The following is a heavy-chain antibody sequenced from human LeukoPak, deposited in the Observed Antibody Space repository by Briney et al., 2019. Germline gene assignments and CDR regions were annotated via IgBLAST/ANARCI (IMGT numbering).Heavy chain of an antibody. Sequence: SETLSLTCTVSGVSVSSGSYYWSWIRQPPGKGLEWIGYIYNSGSTNYNPSLKSRVTISVDTSKNQFSLKLSSVTAADTAVYYCARDSSAVAGTGGWFDPWGQGTQVTVSS. V-gene: IGHV4-61*01. D-gene: IGHD6-19*01. CDR2: IYNSGST. J-gene: IGHJ5*02. CDR1: GVSVSSGSYY. CDR3: ARDSSAVAGTGGWFDP.